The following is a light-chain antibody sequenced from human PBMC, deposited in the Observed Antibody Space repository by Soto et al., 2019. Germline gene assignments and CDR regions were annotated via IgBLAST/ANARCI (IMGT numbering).Light chain of an antibody. CDR3: MQTLQTPWT. J-gene: IGKJ1*01. CDR1: QSLLHRNGYNY. V-gene: IGKV2-28*01. Sequence: DIVMSQSPPSLPVTPGEPASISCRSSQSLLHRNGYNYLDWYLQKPGQSPQLLIYLASKRASGVPDRFSGSGSGTDFTLKISRVEADDVGVFYCMQTLQTPWTFGQGTKVDIK. CDR2: LAS.